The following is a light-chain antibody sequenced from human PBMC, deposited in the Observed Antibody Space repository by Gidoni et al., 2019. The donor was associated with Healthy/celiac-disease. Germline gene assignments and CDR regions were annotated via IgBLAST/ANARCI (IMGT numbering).Light chain of an antibody. CDR1: QCVRSY. CDR2: DAS. CDR3: QQRSNWPQLT. V-gene: IGKV3-11*01. Sequence: EIVLPQSPATLSLSSGERSTLPCRASQCVRSYLAWYQQKPGRAPRLLIYDASNRATGIPARFSGSGSGTDFTLTISSREPEDFAVYYCQQRSNWPQLTFGGGTKVEIK. J-gene: IGKJ4*01.